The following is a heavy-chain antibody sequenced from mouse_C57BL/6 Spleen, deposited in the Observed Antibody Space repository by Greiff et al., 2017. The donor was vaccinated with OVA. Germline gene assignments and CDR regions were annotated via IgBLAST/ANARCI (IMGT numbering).Heavy chain of an antibody. CDR2: IWSGGST. J-gene: IGHJ4*01. CDR3: ARDRGYDYDRGYYAMDY. V-gene: IGHV2-2*01. D-gene: IGHD2-4*01. Sequence: QVQLQQSGPGLVQPSQCLSLTCTVSGFSFTNYGVHWVRQSPGKGLEWLGVIWSGGSTDYNAAFISSLSISKDNAKSQVFFKMNSLQADDTAIYYYARDRGYDYDRGYYAMDYWGQGTSVTVSS. CDR1: GFSFTNYG.